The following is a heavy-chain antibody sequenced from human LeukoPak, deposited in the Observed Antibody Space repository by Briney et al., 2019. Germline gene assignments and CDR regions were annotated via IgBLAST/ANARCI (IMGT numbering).Heavy chain of an antibody. CDR1: GYSISSDYY. V-gene: IGHV4-38-2*02. CDR2: INHSGST. J-gene: IGHJ5*02. D-gene: IGHD1-7*01. CDR3: ARGRYNWKYVWFDP. Sequence: SETLSLTCTVTGYSISSDYYWGWVRQPPGKGLEWIGSINHSGSTNYNPSLKSRVTISVDTSKNQFSLKLSSVTAADTAVYYCARGRYNWKYVWFDPWGQGTLVTVSS.